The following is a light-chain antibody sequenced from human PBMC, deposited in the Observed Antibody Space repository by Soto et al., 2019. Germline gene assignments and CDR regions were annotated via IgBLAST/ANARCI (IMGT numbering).Light chain of an antibody. CDR1: SGHSSYA. J-gene: IGLJ3*02. V-gene: IGLV4-69*01. Sequence: QPVLTQSPSASASLGASVNLTCTLSSGHSSYAIAWHQRQPDKGPRFLMKLNSGGSHTKGDGIPDRFSGSSSGAERFLTISSLQFDDEADYYCQTWATGIVVFGGGTKLTVL. CDR2: LNSGGSH. CDR3: QTWATGIVV.